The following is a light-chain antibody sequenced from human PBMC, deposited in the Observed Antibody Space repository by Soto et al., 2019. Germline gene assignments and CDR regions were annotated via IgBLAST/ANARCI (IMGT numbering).Light chain of an antibody. CDR1: QSVSHF. CDR3: QQREYWPPLT. CDR2: DAS. V-gene: IGKV3-11*01. Sequence: EVVLTQSPATLSLSPGERATLSCRASQSVSHFLAWYQRKPGQAPRLLIYDASNRATGTPARFSGSGSGTDFTLTISSLEPEDFAVYYCQQREYWPPLTFGRGTRLEIK. J-gene: IGKJ5*01.